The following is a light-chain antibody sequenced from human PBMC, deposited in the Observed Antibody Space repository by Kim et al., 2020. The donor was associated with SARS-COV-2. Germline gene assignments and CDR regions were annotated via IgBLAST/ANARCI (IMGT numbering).Light chain of an antibody. J-gene: IGKJ1*01. CDR3: QQSHRVPRT. Sequence: ASVGDRVTITCRSSQNINRNLNWYQQKPGKAPILLLYASSNLPNGVPSTFSGSGSGTEFILTISSLQPADFATYYCQQSHRVPRTFGQGTKVDIK. CDR2: ASS. CDR1: QNINRN. V-gene: IGKV1-39*01.